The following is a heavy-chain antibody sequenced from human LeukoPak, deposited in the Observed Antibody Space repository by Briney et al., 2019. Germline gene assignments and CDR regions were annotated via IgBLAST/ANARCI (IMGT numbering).Heavy chain of an antibody. Sequence: ASVKVSCKASGYTFTSYYMHWVRQAPGQGLEWMGIINPSGGSTSYAQKFQGRVTMTRDTSTSTVYMELSSLRSEDAAVYYCARVGGDYGFGFDPWGQGTLVTVSS. CDR2: INPSGGST. CDR3: ARVGGDYGFGFDP. J-gene: IGHJ5*02. CDR1: GYTFTSYY. V-gene: IGHV1-46*01. D-gene: IGHD4-17*01.